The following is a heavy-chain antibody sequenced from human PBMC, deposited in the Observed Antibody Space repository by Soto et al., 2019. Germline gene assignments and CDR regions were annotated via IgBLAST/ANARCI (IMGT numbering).Heavy chain of an antibody. CDR1: GFTLGTYW. V-gene: IGHV3-7*05. D-gene: IGHD3-10*01. CDR2: IKQDESKK. J-gene: IGHJ3*02. CDR3: ARDVSPGSSSLYLDAFDI. Sequence: EVQLEESGGGLVQPGGSLRLSCAASGFTLGTYWMTWVRQAPGKGLEWVANIKQDESKKSYLDSVRGRFTISRDNARNSLYLQMNSLRVEDTGLHYCARDVSPGSSSLYLDAFDIWGQGTMVIVSS.